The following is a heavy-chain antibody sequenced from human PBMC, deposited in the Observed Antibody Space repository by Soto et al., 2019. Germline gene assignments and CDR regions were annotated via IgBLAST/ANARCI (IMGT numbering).Heavy chain of an antibody. D-gene: IGHD6-13*01. CDR1: GGSISTYY. CDR3: ARGRGSSSWCDDP. J-gene: IGHJ5*02. V-gene: IGHV4-59*01. CDR2: IFYTGST. Sequence: SETLSLTCTVSGGSISTYYWSWIRQSPGRGLEWIGYIFYTGSTNYNPSLKSRVTISVDTSKNQISLRLTSVTAADTAVYYCARGRGSSSWCDDPWGHGTLVTFSS.